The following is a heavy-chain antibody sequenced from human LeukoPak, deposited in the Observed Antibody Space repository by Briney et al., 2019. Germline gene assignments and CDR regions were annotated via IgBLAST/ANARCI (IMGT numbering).Heavy chain of an antibody. D-gene: IGHD2-2*01. CDR1: GGSFSGYY. J-gene: IGHJ6*03. CDR3: ARGTSPGYCSSASCYEKYYYYMDV. Sequence: SETLSLTCAVYGGSFSGYYCSWIRQPPGKGLEWIGEINHSGSTNYSPSLKSRVTISVDTSERQFSLKLSSVTAADTAVYYCARGTSPGYCSSASCYEKYYYYMDVWGKGTTVTVSS. CDR2: INHSGST. V-gene: IGHV4-34*01.